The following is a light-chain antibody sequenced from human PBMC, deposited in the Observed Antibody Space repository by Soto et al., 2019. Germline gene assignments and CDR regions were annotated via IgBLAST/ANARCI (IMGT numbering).Light chain of an antibody. CDR1: QSVSSY. V-gene: IGKV3-11*01. CDR3: QQRSNWLFT. J-gene: IGKJ3*01. CDR2: DAS. Sequence: EIVLTQSPATLSLSPGERATLSCRASQSVSSYLAWYQQKPGQAPRLLIYDASNRATGIPARFSGSGSGTDFPLTICSLEPEDFAVYYFQQRSNWLFTFGPGTKVDI.